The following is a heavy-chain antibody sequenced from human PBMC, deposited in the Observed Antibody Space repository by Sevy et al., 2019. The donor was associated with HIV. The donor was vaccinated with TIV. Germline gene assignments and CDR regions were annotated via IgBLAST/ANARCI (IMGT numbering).Heavy chain of an antibody. CDR3: ARFVGYCSGGRCSIIDF. J-gene: IGHJ4*02. CDR1: GFSLSDHP. Sequence: GGSLRLSCAASGFSLSDHPVSWVRQTPGKGLEWLAVISYNGRNQYYAHSVKGRFTISKDDSKNTLYLQLNSLRAEDTAVYYCARFVGYCSGGRCSIIDFWGQGTLVTVSS. CDR2: ISYNGRNQ. V-gene: IGHV3-30*04. D-gene: IGHD2-15*01.